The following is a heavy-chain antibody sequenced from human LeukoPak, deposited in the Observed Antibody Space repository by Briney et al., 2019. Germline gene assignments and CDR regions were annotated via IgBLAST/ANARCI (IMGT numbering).Heavy chain of an antibody. CDR1: GGSISSRSHS. V-gene: IGHV4-39*01. CDR3: ARWEESDAFDI. J-gene: IGHJ3*02. CDR2: LYYSGST. D-gene: IGHD1-26*01. Sequence: SETLSLTCTVSGGSISSRSHSWGWIRQPPGKGLEWIGSLYYSGSTYYNPSLKSRVTISVDTSKNRFSLKLSSVTAADTALYYCARWEESDAFDIWGQGTMVTVSS.